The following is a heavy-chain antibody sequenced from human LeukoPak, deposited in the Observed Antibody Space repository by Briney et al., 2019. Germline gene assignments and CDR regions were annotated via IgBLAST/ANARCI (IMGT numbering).Heavy chain of an antibody. CDR3: ARLSTNRVRFLEWSPSILEQRFATTYYFDY. V-gene: IGHV3-48*03. D-gene: IGHD3-3*01. CDR1: GFTFSSYE. J-gene: IGHJ4*02. Sequence: PGGSLRLSCAASGFTFSSYEMNWVRQAPGKGLEWVSYISSSGSTIYYADSVKGRFTISRDNAKNSLYLQLNGLRAEDTAVYYCARLSTNRVRFLEWSPSILEQRFATTYYFDYWGQGTLVTVSS. CDR2: ISSSGSTI.